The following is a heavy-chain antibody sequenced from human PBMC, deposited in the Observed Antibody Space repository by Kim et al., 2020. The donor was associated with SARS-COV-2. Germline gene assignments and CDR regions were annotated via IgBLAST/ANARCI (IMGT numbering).Heavy chain of an antibody. CDR3: ARPSGGSSGWYCFDY. J-gene: IGHJ4*02. D-gene: IGHD6-19*01. V-gene: IGHV5-51*01. Sequence: PSFQGQVTISADKSISTAYLQWSSLKASDTAMYYCARPSGGSSGWYCFDYWGQGTLVTVSS.